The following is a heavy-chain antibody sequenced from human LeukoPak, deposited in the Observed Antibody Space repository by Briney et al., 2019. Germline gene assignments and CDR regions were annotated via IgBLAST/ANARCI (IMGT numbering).Heavy chain of an antibody. D-gene: IGHD4-17*01. J-gene: IGHJ4*02. Sequence: GASVKVSCKASGYTFTGYYMHWVRQAPGQGLEWMGWINPNSGGTNYAQKFQGRVTMTRDTSISTAHMELSRLRSDDTAVYYCARVIRKNYGDYEPLGYWGQGTLVTVSS. CDR3: ARVIRKNYGDYEPLGY. CDR2: INPNSGGT. CDR1: GYTFTGYY. V-gene: IGHV1-2*02.